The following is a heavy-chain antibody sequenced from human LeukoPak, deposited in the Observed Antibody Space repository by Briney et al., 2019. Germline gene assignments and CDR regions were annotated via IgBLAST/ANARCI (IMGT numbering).Heavy chain of an antibody. Sequence: GRSLRLSCAASGFTFSSYAMHWVRQAPGKGLEWVAVISYGGSNKYYADSVKGRFTISRDNSKNTLYLQMNSLRAEDTAVYYCARMMTDYWGQGTLVTVSS. CDR2: ISYGGSNK. CDR3: ARMMTDY. CDR1: GFTFSSYA. J-gene: IGHJ4*02. D-gene: IGHD3-16*01. V-gene: IGHV3-30-3*01.